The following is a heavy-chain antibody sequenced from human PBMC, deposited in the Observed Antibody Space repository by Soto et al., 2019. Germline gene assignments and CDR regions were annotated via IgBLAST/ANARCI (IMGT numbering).Heavy chain of an antibody. CDR1: GGSISSSSYY. V-gene: IGHV4-39*01. D-gene: IGHD3-9*01. J-gene: IGHJ4*02. Sequence: SETLSLTCTVSGGSISSSSYYWGWIRQPPGKGLEWIGSIYYSGSTYYNPSLKSRVTISVDTSKNQFSLKLSSVTAADTAVYYCARLSEIRYFDWLSPDDFPILGGPYYWGQGTLVTVSS. CDR2: IYYSGST. CDR3: ARLSEIRYFDWLSPDDFPILGGPYY.